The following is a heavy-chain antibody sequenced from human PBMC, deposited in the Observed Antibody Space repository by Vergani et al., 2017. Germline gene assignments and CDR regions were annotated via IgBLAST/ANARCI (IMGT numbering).Heavy chain of an antibody. Sequence: EAQLVESGGGLVQPGGSLRLSCTASGFTFSNYWMQWVRQAPGKGLMWVSRINSDGDSTSYADSVKGRFTISRDNAKNTLYLQMDSLRAEDTAVYYCAKDGLELPDFFYYKDVWGKGTTVTVSS. CDR1: GFTFSNYW. J-gene: IGHJ6*03. D-gene: IGHD1-7*01. CDR2: INSDGDST. CDR3: AKDGLELPDFFYYKDV. V-gene: IGHV3-74*01.